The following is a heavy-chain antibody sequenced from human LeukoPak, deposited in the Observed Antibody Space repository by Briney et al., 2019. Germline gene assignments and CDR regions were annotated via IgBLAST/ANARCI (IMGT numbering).Heavy chain of an antibody. CDR1: GGSFSGYY. V-gene: IGHV4-34*01. CDR3: ARAHYFDITTYAPHDAFDI. Sequence: SETLSLTCAVYGGSFSGYYWSWIRQPPGKGLEWIGEINHSGSTNYNPSLKSRVTISVDTSKNQFSLKLSSVTAADTAVYYCARAHYFDITTYAPHDAFDIWGQGTMVTVSS. D-gene: IGHD2/OR15-2a*01. J-gene: IGHJ3*02. CDR2: INHSGST.